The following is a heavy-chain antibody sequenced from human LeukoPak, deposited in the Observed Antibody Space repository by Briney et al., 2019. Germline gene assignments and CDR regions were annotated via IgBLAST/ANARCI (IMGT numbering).Heavy chain of an antibody. V-gene: IGHV4-59*12. J-gene: IGHJ4*02. CDR2: IYYSGST. Sequence: SETLSLTCTVSGGSISSYYWSWIRQPPGKGLEWIGYIYYSGSTNYNPSLKSRVTISVDTSKNQFSLKLSSVTAADTAVYYCARRKTGGYSDYWGQGTLVTVSS. D-gene: IGHD1-14*01. CDR3: ARRKTGGYSDY. CDR1: GGSISSYY.